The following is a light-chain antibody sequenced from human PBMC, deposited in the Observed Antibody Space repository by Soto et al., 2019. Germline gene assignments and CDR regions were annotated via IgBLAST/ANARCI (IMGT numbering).Light chain of an antibody. J-gene: IGLJ1*01. CDR2: STS. CDR1: SSNIGRNT. V-gene: IGLV1-44*01. Sequence: QSVLTQPPSASGTPGQRVTMSCSGGSSNIGRNTVNWYQQLPGTAPKLLIYSTSTRSSGVPDRFSGSILGNKAALTITGAQADDESDYYCALFMGNGISVFGTGTKVTVL. CDR3: ALFMGNGISV.